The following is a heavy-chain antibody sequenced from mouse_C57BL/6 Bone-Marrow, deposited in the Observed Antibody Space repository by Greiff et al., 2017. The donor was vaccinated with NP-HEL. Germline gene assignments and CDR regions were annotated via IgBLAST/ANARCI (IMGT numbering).Heavy chain of an antibody. D-gene: IGHD2-5*01. Sequence: QVQLQQPGAELVMPGASVKLSCKASGYTFTSYWMHWVKQRPGQGLEWIGEIDPSDSYTNYNQKFKSKSTLTVDKSSSTAYMQLSSLTSEDSAVYYCARQAYYSNPYYFDYWGQGTTLTVSS. CDR2: IDPSDSYT. J-gene: IGHJ2*01. CDR3: ARQAYYSNPYYFDY. V-gene: IGHV1-69*01. CDR1: GYTFTSYW.